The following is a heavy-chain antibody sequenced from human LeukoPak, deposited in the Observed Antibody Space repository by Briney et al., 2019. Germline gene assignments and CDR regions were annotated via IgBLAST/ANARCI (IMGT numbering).Heavy chain of an antibody. V-gene: IGHV3-7*01. J-gene: IGHJ4*02. CDR3: ARVGRVTTPRYCDY. D-gene: IGHD4-17*01. CDR1: GFSFSSYW. CDR2: IEEYGRQI. Sequence: PGGSLRLSCAGSGFSFSSYWMTWVRQPPGKGLEWVANIEEYGRQIYYVDSVKGRFTISRDNAKNSVYLQMNSLRDEDTAVYYCARVGRVTTPRYCDYWGQGTRVTVSS.